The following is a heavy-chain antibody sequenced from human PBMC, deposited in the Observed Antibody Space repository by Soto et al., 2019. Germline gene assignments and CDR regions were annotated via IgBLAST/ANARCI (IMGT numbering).Heavy chain of an antibody. V-gene: IGHV3-48*03. CDR3: VRDTMRASAAASLDY. CDR1: GFTFSTYE. J-gene: IGHJ4*02. Sequence: VGSLRLSCAASGFTFSTYEFNWVRQAPGRGLEWISCISVSGNIIKYAESVKGRFTISRDNAENSLHLHMSNLRVDDTALYFCVRDTMRASAAASLDYWGQGTQVTVSS. D-gene: IGHD2-2*01. CDR2: ISVSGNII.